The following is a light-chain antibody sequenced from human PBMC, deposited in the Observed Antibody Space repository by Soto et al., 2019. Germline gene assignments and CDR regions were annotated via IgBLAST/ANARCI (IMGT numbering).Light chain of an antibody. CDR3: SSYSTSSTYV. V-gene: IGLV2-14*01. CDR1: SSDVGHYDY. Sequence: QSALTQPASVSGSPGQSITISCTGTSSDVGHYDYVSWYQQHPGKAPKLMIHEVTTRFSGVSNRFSGSKSANTASLTISGLQAEDEADYYCSSYSTSSTYVFGTGTKLTVL. J-gene: IGLJ1*01. CDR2: EVT.